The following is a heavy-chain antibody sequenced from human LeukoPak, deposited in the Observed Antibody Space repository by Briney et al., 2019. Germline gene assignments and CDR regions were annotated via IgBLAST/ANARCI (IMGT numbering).Heavy chain of an antibody. J-gene: IGHJ4*02. Sequence: GGSLRLSCVASGFTFSNYWMSWVRQAPGKGPEWVANIQQDGSERYYMDSVKGRFTISRDNAKNSVYLEMNSLRAEDTALYYCAKDMGYYDSSGSFDYWGQGTLVTVSS. CDR1: GFTFSNYW. CDR3: AKDMGYYDSSGSFDY. D-gene: IGHD3-22*01. V-gene: IGHV3-7*03. CDR2: IQQDGSER.